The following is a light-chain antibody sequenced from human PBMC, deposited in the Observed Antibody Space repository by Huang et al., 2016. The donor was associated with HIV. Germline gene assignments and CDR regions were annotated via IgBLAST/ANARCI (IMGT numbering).Light chain of an antibody. CDR1: QDISNY. V-gene: IGKV1-33*01. CDR3: QQYDNLPPYT. J-gene: IGKJ2*01. Sequence: DIQMTQSPSSLSASVGDRVTITCQASQDISNYLNWYQQKPGKAPKLLIYDASNLETGVASRFVRSGSGTDFTFTISSLQPEDIATYYCQQYDNLPPYTFGQGTKLQI. CDR2: DAS.